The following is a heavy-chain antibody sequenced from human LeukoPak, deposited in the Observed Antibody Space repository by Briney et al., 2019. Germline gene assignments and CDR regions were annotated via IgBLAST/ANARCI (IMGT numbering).Heavy chain of an antibody. CDR2: IYYSGST. Sequence: SETLSLTCTVSGGSISSSSYYWGWIRQPPGKGLEWIGSIYYSGSTYYNPSLKSRVTISVDTSKNQFSLKLSSVTAADTAVYYCARPLDYGDPLFDYWGQGSLVTVSS. CDR1: GGSISSSSYY. CDR3: ARPLDYGDPLFDY. V-gene: IGHV4-39*01. D-gene: IGHD4-17*01. J-gene: IGHJ4*02.